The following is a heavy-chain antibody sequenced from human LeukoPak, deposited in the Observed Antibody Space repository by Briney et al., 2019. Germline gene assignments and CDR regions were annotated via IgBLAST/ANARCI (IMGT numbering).Heavy chain of an antibody. D-gene: IGHD2-2*02. V-gene: IGHV4-30-2*01. Sequence: PSQTLSLTCTVSGGSISSGGYYWSWIRQPPGKGLEWIGYIYHSGSTYYNPSLKSRVTISVDRSKNQFSLKLSSVTAADTAVYYCARVYVVVPAAIAAPVYYFDYWGQGTLVTVSS. J-gene: IGHJ4*02. CDR3: ARVYVVVPAAIAAPVYYFDY. CDR2: IYHSGST. CDR1: GGSISSGGYY.